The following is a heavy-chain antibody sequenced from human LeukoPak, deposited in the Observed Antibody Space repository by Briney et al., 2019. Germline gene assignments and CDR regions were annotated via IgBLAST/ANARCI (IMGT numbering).Heavy chain of an antibody. Sequence: SGPTLVKPTQTLTLTCTFSGFSLTTSEMGVGWIRQPPGKALEWLGIIYWDDDKYYSPSLKSSFTITKDTSKDQVVLTLTNMSPVDTVTYYCAHRRNPPPGTAYRAFHMWGQGTMVTVS. CDR2: IYWDDDK. D-gene: IGHD2-21*01. J-gene: IGHJ3*02. CDR1: GFSLTTSEMG. CDR3: AHRRNPPPGTAYRAFHM. V-gene: IGHV2-5*02.